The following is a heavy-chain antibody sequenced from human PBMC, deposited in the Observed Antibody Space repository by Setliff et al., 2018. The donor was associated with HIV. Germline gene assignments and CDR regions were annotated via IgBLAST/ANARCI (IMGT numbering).Heavy chain of an antibody. Sequence: LKISCLTSGFTFGDYALSWFRQAPGKGLEWVAFIRSKVYGGTTEYAASVKGRFAILRDDSTSIAYLQMNSLKTEDTGVYYCSRSLGSYFDSAGYLRYFDYWGQGTQVTVSS. CDR2: IRSKVYGGTT. V-gene: IGHV3-49*03. D-gene: IGHD3-10*01. CDR3: SRSLGSYFDSAGYLRYFDY. J-gene: IGHJ4*02. CDR1: GFTFGDYA.